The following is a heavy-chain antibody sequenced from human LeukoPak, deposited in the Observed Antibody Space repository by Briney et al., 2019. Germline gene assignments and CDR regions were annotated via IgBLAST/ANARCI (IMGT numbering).Heavy chain of an antibody. CDR3: ARDLAPYCSGGRCSTFDY. Sequence: GESLRLSCAASGFTFSSYSMSWVRQAPGKGLEWVSSISGSSSYIYYADSVKGRFTISRDNAKNSLYLQMNSLRGEDTALYYCARDLAPYCSGGRCSTFDYWGQGTLVTVSS. J-gene: IGHJ4*02. D-gene: IGHD2-15*01. CDR1: GFTFSSYS. V-gene: IGHV3-21*01. CDR2: ISGSSSYI.